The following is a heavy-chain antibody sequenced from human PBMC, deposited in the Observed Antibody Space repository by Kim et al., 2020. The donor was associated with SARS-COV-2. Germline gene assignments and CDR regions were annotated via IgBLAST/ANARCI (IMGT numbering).Heavy chain of an antibody. CDR1: GFTFSSYA. V-gene: IGHV3-30*04. CDR3: ARDRYWTCSSTSCYANY. Sequence: GGSLRLSCAASGFTFSSYAMHWVRQAPGKGLEWVAVISYDGSNKYYADSVKGRFTISRDNSKNTLYLQMNSLRAEDTAVYYCARDRYWTCSSTSCYANY. J-gene: IGHJ6*01. D-gene: IGHD2-2*01. CDR2: ISYDGSNK.